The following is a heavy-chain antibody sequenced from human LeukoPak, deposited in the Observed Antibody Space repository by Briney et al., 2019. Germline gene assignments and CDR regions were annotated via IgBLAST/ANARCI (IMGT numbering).Heavy chain of an antibody. CDR1: GFTFSTYN. CDR2: ISSSTTTI. V-gene: IGHV3-48*04. D-gene: IGHD1-26*01. CDR3: ANLEWELLWY. Sequence: GGSLRLSCTASGFTFSTYNMNGVRQAPGKGLEWVSYISSSTTTISYADSVKGRFTISRDNAKNSLYLQMNSLRVEDTAVYYCANLEWELLWYWGQGTLVTVSS. J-gene: IGHJ4*02.